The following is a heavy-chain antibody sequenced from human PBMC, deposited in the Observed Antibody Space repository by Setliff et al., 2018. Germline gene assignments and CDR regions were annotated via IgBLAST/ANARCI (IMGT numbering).Heavy chain of an antibody. Sequence: PAGSLTLSCAGSGFTFSSYTMNWVRQAPGKGLEWVSSIISSGSHIYYADSVKGRFTSSRDNAKNSLYLQMNSLRADDTAVYYCTRDYGFCSGGSCSYYGMDVWGQGTTVTVSS. D-gene: IGHD2-15*01. CDR2: IISSGSHI. CDR1: GFTFSSYT. J-gene: IGHJ6*02. CDR3: TRDYGFCSGGSCSYYGMDV. V-gene: IGHV3-21*01.